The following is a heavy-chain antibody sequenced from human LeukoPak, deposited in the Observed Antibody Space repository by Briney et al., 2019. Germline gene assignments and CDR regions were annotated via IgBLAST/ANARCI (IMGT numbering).Heavy chain of an antibody. CDR2: IWYDGSNK. D-gene: IGHD4-17*01. CDR1: GFTFSSYG. CDR3: ARDRTPYGDYFLGRYYGMDV. Sequence: PGGSLRLSCAASGFTFSSYGMHWVRQAPDKGLEWVAVIWYDGSNKYYADSVKGRFTISRDNSKNTLYLQMNSLRAEDTAVYYCARDRTPYGDYFLGRYYGMDVWGQGTTVTVSS. J-gene: IGHJ6*02. V-gene: IGHV3-33*01.